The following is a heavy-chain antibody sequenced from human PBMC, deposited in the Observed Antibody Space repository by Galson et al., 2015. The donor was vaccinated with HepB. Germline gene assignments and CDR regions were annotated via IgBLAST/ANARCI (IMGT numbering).Heavy chain of an antibody. CDR2: IYYSGST. CDR1: GGSISSSSYY. J-gene: IGHJ5*02. Sequence: ETLSLTCTVSGGSISSSSYYWGWIRQPPGKGLEWIGSIYYSGSTYYNPSLKSRVTISVDTSKNQFSLKLSSVTAADTAVYYCASARTYYDILTGYYSDWFDPWGQGTLVTVSS. D-gene: IGHD3-9*01. CDR3: ASARTYYDILTGYYSDWFDP. V-gene: IGHV4-39*07.